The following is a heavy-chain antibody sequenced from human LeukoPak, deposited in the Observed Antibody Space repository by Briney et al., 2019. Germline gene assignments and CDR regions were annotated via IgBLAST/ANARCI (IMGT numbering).Heavy chain of an antibody. CDR2: INPNSGAT. D-gene: IGHD4/OR15-4a*01. V-gene: IGHV1-2*02. CDR1: GYTFTGYY. J-gene: IGHJ4*02. Sequence: ASVKVSCKASGYTFTGYYVHWVRQAPGQGLGWMGWINPNSGATNYAQKFQGRVTMTRDTSISTAYMELSRLRSDDTAVYYCARPLLWWPQVGYFDYWGQGTLVTVSS. CDR3: ARPLLWWPQVGYFDY.